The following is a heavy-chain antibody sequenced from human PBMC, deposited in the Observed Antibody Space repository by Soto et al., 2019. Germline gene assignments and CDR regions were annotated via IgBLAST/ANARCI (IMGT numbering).Heavy chain of an antibody. CDR2: IYYSGST. J-gene: IGHJ5*02. Sequence: QVQLQESGPGLVKPSETLSLTCTVSGGSISSYYWSWIRQPPGKGLEWIGYIYYSGSTNYNPSLTSRVPISVDTSKTQFSLKLSSVTAADTAVYYCARRTLGYCSSTGCYEGWFDPWGQGTLVTVSS. CDR1: GGSISSYY. D-gene: IGHD2-2*01. V-gene: IGHV4-59*08. CDR3: ARRTLGYCSSTGCYEGWFDP.